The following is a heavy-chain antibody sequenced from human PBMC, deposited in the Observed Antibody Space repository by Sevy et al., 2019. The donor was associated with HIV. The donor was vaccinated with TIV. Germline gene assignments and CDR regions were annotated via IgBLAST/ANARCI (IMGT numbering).Heavy chain of an antibody. V-gene: IGHV3-73*01. Sequence: GGSLRLSCAASGFTFSGSAMHWVRQASGKGLEWVGRIRSKDNSYATAYAASVKGRFTISRNDSKNTAYLQMNSLKTEDTAVYYCTSTTYCGGDCYSYAFDIWGQGTMVTVSS. CDR2: IRSKDNSYAT. CDR1: GFTFSGSA. D-gene: IGHD2-21*01. J-gene: IGHJ3*02. CDR3: TSTTYCGGDCYSYAFDI.